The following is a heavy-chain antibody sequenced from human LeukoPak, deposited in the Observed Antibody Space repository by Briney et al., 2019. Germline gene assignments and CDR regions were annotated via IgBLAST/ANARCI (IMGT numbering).Heavy chain of an antibody. CDR3: ARDAVWDYVWGSYRPNWFDP. CDR2: IYTSGST. D-gene: IGHD3-16*02. CDR1: GGSISSYY. J-gene: IGHJ5*02. Sequence: PSETLSLTCTVSGGSISSYYWSWVRQPAGKGLEWIGRIYTSGSTNYNPSLKSRVTMSVDTSKNQFSLKLSSVTAADTAVYYCARDAVWDYVWGSYRPNWFDPWGQGTLVTVSS. V-gene: IGHV4-4*07.